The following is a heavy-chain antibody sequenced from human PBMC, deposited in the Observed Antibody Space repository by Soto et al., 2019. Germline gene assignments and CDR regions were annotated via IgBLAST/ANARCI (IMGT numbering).Heavy chain of an antibody. CDR1: GYSISSSNW. D-gene: IGHD3-22*01. J-gene: IGHJ4*02. Sequence: SETLSLTCAVSGYSISSSNWWGWIRQPPGKGLEWIGHMFFTGTTTYNPSLKNRVIISVDTSTQFSLNLTSVTAADTAVYFCARDKYDSTALELWGRGTQVTVSS. CDR2: MFFTGTT. V-gene: IGHV4-28*03. CDR3: ARDKYDSTALEL.